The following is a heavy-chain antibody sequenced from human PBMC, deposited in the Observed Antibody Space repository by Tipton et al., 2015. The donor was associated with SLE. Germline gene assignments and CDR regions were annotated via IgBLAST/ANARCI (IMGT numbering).Heavy chain of an antibody. D-gene: IGHD3-3*01. V-gene: IGHV4-4*08. Sequence: TLSLTCNVSGVSLSTYYWSWIRQPPGKGREWIGYIYPTGSTNYNPSLKSRVTISVDTPKNQFSLNLNSVTAADTAVYYCARIRPGHGDPFDFWGQGALVTVSS. CDR1: GVSLSTYY. CDR2: IYPTGST. J-gene: IGHJ4*02. CDR3: ARIRPGHGDPFDF.